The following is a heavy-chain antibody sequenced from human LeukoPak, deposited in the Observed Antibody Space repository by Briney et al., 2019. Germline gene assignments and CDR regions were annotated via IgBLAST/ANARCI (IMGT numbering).Heavy chain of an antibody. J-gene: IGHJ6*03. CDR1: EGTFSSYG. D-gene: IGHD4-11*01. CDR2: IIPIFATA. Sequence: ASVKVSCKTSEGTFSSYGISWVRQAPGQGLEWMGGIIPIFATANYAQKFQGRVTITTDESTSTAYMELSSLRSEDTAVYYCARGYSNGKRYYYYYYMDVWGKGTTVTVSS. V-gene: IGHV1-69*05. CDR3: ARGYSNGKRYYYYYYMDV.